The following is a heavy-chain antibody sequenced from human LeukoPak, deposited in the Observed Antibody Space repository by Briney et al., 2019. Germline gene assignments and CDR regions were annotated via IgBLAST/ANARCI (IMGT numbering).Heavy chain of an antibody. D-gene: IGHD6-6*01. V-gene: IGHV3-15*01. CDR3: VHDGSSSGFFDY. CDR1: GFTFSNAW. Sequence: GGSLRLSCAASGFTFSNAWMSWVRQAPGKGLEWVGRIKSKTDGGTTDYAAPVKGRFTISRDDSKNTLYPQMNSLKTEDTAVYYCVHDGSSSGFFDYWGQGTLVTVSS. J-gene: IGHJ4*02. CDR2: IKSKTDGGTT.